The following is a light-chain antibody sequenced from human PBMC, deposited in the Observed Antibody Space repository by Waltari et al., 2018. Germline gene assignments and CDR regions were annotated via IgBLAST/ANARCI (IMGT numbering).Light chain of an antibody. V-gene: IGKV1-5*01. Sequence: DTQMTQPPSPRPPYVGDRVPITCRASQNIYNWLAWYQQEPGEAPEVLIFDASSLRSGVPSRFSGSGSGTEFTLTISSLQPGDFATYYCQQYHGDSPTFGQGTRVEIK. CDR3: QQYHGDSPT. CDR2: DAS. J-gene: IGKJ1*01. CDR1: QNIYNW.